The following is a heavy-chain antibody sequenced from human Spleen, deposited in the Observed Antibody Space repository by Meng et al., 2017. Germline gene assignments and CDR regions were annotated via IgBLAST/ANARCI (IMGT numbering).Heavy chain of an antibody. D-gene: IGHD3-3*01. CDR3: ARGLWNYDLWTGYAPIYFYY. Sequence: KVSCKGSGYNCNTYWIGWVRQMPGKGLAGMGIFYPGDSDTRYRRSFQGQVTISADKSISTAYLQWNSLKASDTAMYYCARGLWNYDLWTGYAPIYFYYWGQGTRVTVSS. V-gene: IGHV5-51*01. CDR1: GYNCNTYW. CDR2: FYPGDSDT. J-gene: IGHJ4*02.